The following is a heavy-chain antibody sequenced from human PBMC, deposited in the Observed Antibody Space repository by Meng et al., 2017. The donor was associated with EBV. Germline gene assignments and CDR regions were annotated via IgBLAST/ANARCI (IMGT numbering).Heavy chain of an antibody. J-gene: IGHJ4*02. V-gene: IGHV1-2*06. Sequence: QVQLLQSGAEVKKPGASVKVSCKASGYTFTGYYMHWVRQAPGQGLEWMGRINPNSGGTNYAQKFQGRVTMTRDTSIGTAYMELSRLRSDDTAVYYCARVGIAVAGTGDYWGQGTLVTVSS. D-gene: IGHD6-19*01. CDR3: ARVGIAVAGTGDY. CDR1: GYTFTGYY. CDR2: INPNSGGT.